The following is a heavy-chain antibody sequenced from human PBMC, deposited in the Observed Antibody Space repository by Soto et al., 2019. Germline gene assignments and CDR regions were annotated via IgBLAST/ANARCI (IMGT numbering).Heavy chain of an antibody. CDR3: AKDRDYIWGSYRRHAFDI. CDR2: ISGSGGST. V-gene: IGHV3-23*01. CDR1: GFTFSSYA. D-gene: IGHD3-16*02. J-gene: IGHJ3*02. Sequence: AGGSLRLSCAASGFTFSSYAMSWVRQAPGKGLEWVSAISGSGGSTYYADSVKGRFTISRDNSKNTLYLQMNSLRAEDTAVYYCAKDRDYIWGSYRRHAFDIWGQGTMVTVSS.